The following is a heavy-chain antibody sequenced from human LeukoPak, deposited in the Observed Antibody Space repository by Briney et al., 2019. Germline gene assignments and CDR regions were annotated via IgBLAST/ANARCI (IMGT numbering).Heavy chain of an antibody. CDR2: IYTSGST. CDR3: ARQSQYSGYQAPDY. V-gene: IGHV4-4*07. CDR1: GGSISSYY. J-gene: IGHJ4*02. D-gene: IGHD5-12*01. Sequence: PSETLSLTCTVSGGSISSYYWSWIRQPAGKGLEWIGRIYTSGSTNYNPSLKSRVTMSVDTSKNQFSLKLSSVTAADTAVYYCARQSQYSGYQAPDYWGQGTLVTVSS.